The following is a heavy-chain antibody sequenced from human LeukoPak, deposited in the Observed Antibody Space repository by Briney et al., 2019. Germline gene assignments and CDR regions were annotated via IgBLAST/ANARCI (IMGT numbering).Heavy chain of an antibody. CDR1: GFTFSNYG. Sequence: GRSLRLSCAASGFTFSNYGMHWVRQAPGKGLEWVAVIWSDGSIKYYADSVKGGFTISRDNSRNTLYLQMNSLRAEDTAVYYCARDWGGGTHDYWGQGTLVTVSS. V-gene: IGHV3-33*01. D-gene: IGHD3-10*01. CDR2: IWSDGSIK. J-gene: IGHJ4*02. CDR3: ARDWGGGTHDY.